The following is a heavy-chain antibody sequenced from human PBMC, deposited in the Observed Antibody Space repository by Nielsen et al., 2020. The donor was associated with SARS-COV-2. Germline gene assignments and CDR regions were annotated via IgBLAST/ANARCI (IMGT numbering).Heavy chain of an antibody. V-gene: IGHV3-48*02. CDR1: GFTFSSYS. D-gene: IGHD2-2*01. Sequence: GGSLRLSCAASGFTFSSYSMNWVRQAPGKGLEWVSYISSSSSTIYYADSVKGRFTISRDNAKNSLYLQMNSLRDEDTAVYYCARDVAIVVVPAAVSDGMDVWGQGTTVTVSS. CDR3: ARDVAIVVVPAAVSDGMDV. J-gene: IGHJ6*02. CDR2: ISSSSSTI.